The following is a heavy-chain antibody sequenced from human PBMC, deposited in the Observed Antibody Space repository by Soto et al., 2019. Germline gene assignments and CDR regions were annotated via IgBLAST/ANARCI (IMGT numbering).Heavy chain of an antibody. D-gene: IGHD6-6*01. CDR3: ARGPSSSPPY. V-gene: IGHV3-48*01. CDR2: ISSGSSSI. Sequence: SLRLSCAASEFTFSDYSMNWVRQAPGRGLEWVAYISSGSSSIYYADSVKGRFTTSRDNAQKSLYLQMNSLRVEDTAIYYCARGPSSSPPYWGQGTLVTVSS. J-gene: IGHJ4*02. CDR1: EFTFSDYS.